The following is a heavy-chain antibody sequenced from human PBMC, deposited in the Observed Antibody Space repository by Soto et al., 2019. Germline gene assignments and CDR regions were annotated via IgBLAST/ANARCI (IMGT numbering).Heavy chain of an antibody. J-gene: IGHJ5*02. D-gene: IGHD3-10*01. CDR2: ISSSSGYT. CDR1: GFTFSDYY. CDR3: ARLGDWFDP. V-gene: IGHV3-11*06. Sequence: GGSLRLSCAASGFTFSDYYMSWIRQAPGKGLEWVSYISSSSGYTNYADSVKGRFTISRDNAKNSLYLQMNSLRAEDTAVYYCARLGDWFDPWGQGTLVTVSS.